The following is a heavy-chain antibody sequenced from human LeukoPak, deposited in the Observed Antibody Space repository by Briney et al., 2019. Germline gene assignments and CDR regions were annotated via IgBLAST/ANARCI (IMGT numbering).Heavy chain of an antibody. CDR1: GFSGSSTY. V-gene: IGHV3-53*01. D-gene: IGHD3-10*01. J-gene: IGHJ4*02. CDR2: IYSGDDT. Sequence: GGSLRLSCAASGFSGSSTYVSWVRQAPGKGLEWISVIYSGDDTYYADSVKGRFTISRDNSKNTLYLQMNSLRAEDTAVYYCARDTPTRGFDYWGQGTLVTVSS. CDR3: ARDTPTRGFDY.